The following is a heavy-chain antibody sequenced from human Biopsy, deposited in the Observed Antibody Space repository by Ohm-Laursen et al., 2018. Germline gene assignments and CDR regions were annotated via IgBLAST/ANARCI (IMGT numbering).Heavy chain of an antibody. CDR3: GRAVRNQLLTDP. J-gene: IGHJ5*02. CDR2: LNPVSGNS. D-gene: IGHD1-7*01. CDR1: GYTFTRYD. V-gene: IGHV1-8*01. Sequence: ASVKVSCKASGYTFTRYDITWVRQASGQGPEWIGWLNPVSGNSNFGQKFRGRVTVTSDTSISTAYMELSGLTSDDTAAYYCGRAVRNQLLTDPWGQGTLVTVTS.